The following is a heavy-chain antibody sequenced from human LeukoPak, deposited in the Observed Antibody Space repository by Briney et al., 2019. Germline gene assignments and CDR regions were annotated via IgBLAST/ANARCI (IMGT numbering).Heavy chain of an antibody. Sequence: PSETLSLTCTVSGGSITGYYWTWIRQPAGKGLEWIGRVSDTGRAYYNPSLERRVTISLDTSNNRFSLKVTSVTAADTAVYYCARDGGGWFGELFTGTELPGFDYWGQGTLVTVSS. J-gene: IGHJ4*02. V-gene: IGHV4-4*07. CDR3: ARDGGGWFGELFTGTELPGFDY. D-gene: IGHD3-10*01. CDR1: GGSITGYY. CDR2: VSDTGRA.